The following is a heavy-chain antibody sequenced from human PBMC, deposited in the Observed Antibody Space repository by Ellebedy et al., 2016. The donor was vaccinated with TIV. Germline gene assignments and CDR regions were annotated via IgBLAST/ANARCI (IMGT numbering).Heavy chain of an antibody. CDR1: GYTFPNYA. D-gene: IGHD3-22*01. CDR3: AGSSSGYSSSWFDP. Sequence: ASVKVSXXASGYTFPNYAMHWVRQAPGQGLEWMGWINTGDGNTKYSQKFQGRVTITRDTSASTAYLELSSLRSEDTAVYYCAGSSSGYSSSWFDPWGQGTLVTVSS. V-gene: IGHV1-3*04. CDR2: INTGDGNT. J-gene: IGHJ5*02.